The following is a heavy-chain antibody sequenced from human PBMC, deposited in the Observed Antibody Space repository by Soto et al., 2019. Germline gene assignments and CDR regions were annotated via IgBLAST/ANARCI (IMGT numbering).Heavy chain of an antibody. V-gene: IGHV3-11*06. CDR3: ARPNIQLWTSGAFDI. D-gene: IGHD5-18*01. J-gene: IGHJ3*02. Sequence: GGSLRLSCAASGFTFSDYYMSWIRQAPGKGLEWVSYISSSSSYTNYADSVKGRFTISRDNAKNSLYLQMNSLRAEDTAVYYCARPNIQLWTSGAFDIWGQGTMVTVPS. CDR2: ISSSSSYT. CDR1: GFTFSDYY.